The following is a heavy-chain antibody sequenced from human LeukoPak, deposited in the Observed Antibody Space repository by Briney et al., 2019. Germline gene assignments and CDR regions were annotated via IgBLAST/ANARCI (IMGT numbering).Heavy chain of an antibody. V-gene: IGHV1-18*01. CDR3: ARDSYYSSSWYGNWFDP. J-gene: IGHJ5*02. Sequence: ASVMVSCKASGYTFTSYGISWVRQAPGQGLEWMGWISAYNGNTNYAQKLQGRVTMTTDTSTSTAYMELRSLRSDDTAVYYCARDSYYSSSWYGNWFDPWGQGTLVTVSS. CDR1: GYTFTSYG. CDR2: ISAYNGNT. D-gene: IGHD6-13*01.